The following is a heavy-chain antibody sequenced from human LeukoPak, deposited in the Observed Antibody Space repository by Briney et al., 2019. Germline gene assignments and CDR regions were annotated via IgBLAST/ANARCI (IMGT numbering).Heavy chain of an antibody. J-gene: IGHJ5*02. D-gene: IGHD3-10*01. CDR1: GGSISSYY. V-gene: IGHV4-4*07. CDR3: ARDLNGILWFGGRNWFDP. CDR2: IYTSGST. Sequence: SETLSLTCTVSGGSISSYYWSWIRQPAGKGLEWIGRIYTSGSTNYNPSLKSRVTMSVDTSKNQFSLKPSSVTAADTAVYYCARDLNGILWFGGRNWFDPWGQGTLVTVSS.